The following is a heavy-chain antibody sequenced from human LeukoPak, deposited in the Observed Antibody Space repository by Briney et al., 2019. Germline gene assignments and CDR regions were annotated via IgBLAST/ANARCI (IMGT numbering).Heavy chain of an antibody. D-gene: IGHD4-17*01. V-gene: IGHV1-69*05. CDR2: IIPIFGTA. CDR3: AKAKPTVTTWYFDY. Sequence: SVKVSCKASGGTFSSYAISWVRQAPGQGLEWMGGIIPIFGTANYAQKFQGRVTITTDESTSTAYMELSSLRAEDTAVYYCAKAKPTVTTWYFDYWGQGTLVTVSS. J-gene: IGHJ4*02. CDR1: GGTFSSYA.